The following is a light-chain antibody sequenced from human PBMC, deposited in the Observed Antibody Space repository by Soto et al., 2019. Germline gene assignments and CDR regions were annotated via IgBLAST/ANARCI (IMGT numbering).Light chain of an antibody. CDR3: QQYNTWPPMYT. Sequence: EIVMTQSPATLSVSPGERATLSCRASQSVSSNLAWYQQKPGQAPRLLIYDASTRATGIPARFSGSGSGTEFTLTISSLQSEDFAIYYCQQYNTWPPMYTFGQGTKLDIK. J-gene: IGKJ2*01. CDR1: QSVSSN. CDR2: DAS. V-gene: IGKV3-15*01.